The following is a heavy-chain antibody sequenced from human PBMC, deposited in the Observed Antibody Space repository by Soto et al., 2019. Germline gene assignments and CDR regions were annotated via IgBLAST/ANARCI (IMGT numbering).Heavy chain of an antibody. J-gene: IGHJ6*02. V-gene: IGHV3-30-3*01. CDR1: GFTFSSYA. CDR2: ISYDGSNK. Sequence: QVQLVESGGGVVQPGRSLRLSCAASGFTFSSYAMHWVRQAPGKGLEWVAVISYDGSNKYYADSVKGRFTISRDNSKNTLYLQMNSLRAEDTAVYYCAREGDGGPVGVPGMDVWGQGTTVTVSS. CDR3: AREGDGGPVGVPGMDV. D-gene: IGHD3-16*01.